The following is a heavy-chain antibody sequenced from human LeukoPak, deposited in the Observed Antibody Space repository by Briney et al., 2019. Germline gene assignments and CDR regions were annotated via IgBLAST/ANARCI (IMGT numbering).Heavy chain of an antibody. Sequence: SETLSLTCAVYGGSFSGYFWSWIRQSPGKGLEWIGEINHSGSTNYYPSLKSRVTISVDTSKNQFSLKLSSVTAADTAVYYCARAGLLHDAFDIWGQGTMVTVSS. D-gene: IGHD3-22*01. J-gene: IGHJ3*02. CDR2: INHSGST. V-gene: IGHV4-34*01. CDR3: ARAGLLHDAFDI. CDR1: GGSFSGYF.